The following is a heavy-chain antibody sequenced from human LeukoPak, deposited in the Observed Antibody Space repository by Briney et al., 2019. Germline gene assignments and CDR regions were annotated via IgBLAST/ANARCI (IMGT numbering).Heavy chain of an antibody. V-gene: IGHV1-18*01. CDR3: ARDDSRKYLPIDY. D-gene: IGHD3-22*01. J-gene: IGHJ4*02. CDR1: GYTFSNFG. CDR2: ISAYNADT. Sequence: ASVKVSCKTSGYTFSNFGISWVRQAPGQGLEWMGWISAYNADTNYSQKLQGRVTMTTDTSTSTAYMELRSLRSDDTAVYYCARDDSRKYLPIDYWGQGTLVTVSS.